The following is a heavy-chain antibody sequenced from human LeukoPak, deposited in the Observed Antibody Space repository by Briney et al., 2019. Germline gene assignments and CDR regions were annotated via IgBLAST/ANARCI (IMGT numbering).Heavy chain of an antibody. D-gene: IGHD6-6*01. CDR3: ARLPLLYSSSTTPAYYFDY. CDR1: GGSISSYY. J-gene: IGHJ4*02. Sequence: KPSETLSLTCTVSGGSISSYYWSRVRQPPGKGLEWIGNVYYSGSTNYNPSLRSRVTISVDTSKNQFSLKLTSVTAADTAVYFCARLPLLYSSSTTPAYYFDYWGQGTLVTVSS. CDR2: VYYSGST. V-gene: IGHV4-59*08.